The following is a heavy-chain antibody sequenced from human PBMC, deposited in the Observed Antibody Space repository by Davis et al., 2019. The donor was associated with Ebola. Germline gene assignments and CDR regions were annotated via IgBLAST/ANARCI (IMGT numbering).Heavy chain of an antibody. J-gene: IGHJ6*02. CDR1: GGSFSGYY. V-gene: IGHV4-39*01. Sequence: MPSETLSLTCAVYGGSFSGYYWGWIRQPPGKGLEWIGSIYYSGSTYYNPSLKSRVTISVDMSKNQFSLKLSSVTAADTAVYYCARQGYCSSTSCYTPYYYYGMDVWGQGTTVTVSS. CDR3: ARQGYCSSTSCYTPYYYYGMDV. D-gene: IGHD2-2*02. CDR2: IYYSGST.